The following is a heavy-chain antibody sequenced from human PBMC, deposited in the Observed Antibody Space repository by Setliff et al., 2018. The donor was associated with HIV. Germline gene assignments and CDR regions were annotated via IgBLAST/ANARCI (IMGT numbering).Heavy chain of an antibody. J-gene: IGHJ4*02. Sequence: SVKVSCKASGGMFSNYAINWVRQAPGQGLEWMGGLTPVIGIAVYAQKFQGRVTLTADTSTSTAYMDLSSLKSDDTAVYYCARDNRTGYSGGWPLDYWGQGTVVTVSS. CDR1: GGMFSNYA. V-gene: IGHV1-69*10. D-gene: IGHD5-12*01. CDR3: ARDNRTGYSGGWPLDY. CDR2: LTPVIGIA.